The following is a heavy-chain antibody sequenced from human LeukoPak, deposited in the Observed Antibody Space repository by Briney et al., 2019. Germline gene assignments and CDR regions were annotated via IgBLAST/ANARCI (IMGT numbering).Heavy chain of an antibody. D-gene: IGHD3-10*01. CDR1: GGSISNYY. CDR3: ARGLGYYGSGSYVYNWFAP. V-gene: IGHV4-4*07. J-gene: IGHJ5*02. Sequence: SSETLSLTCTVSGGSISNYYWSWIRQPAGKGLEWIGRIYTNGSTNYNPSLKSRVTMSVDTSKNQFSLKLTSVTAADTAVYYCARGLGYYGSGSYVYNWFAPWGQGSLVTVSS. CDR2: IYTNGST.